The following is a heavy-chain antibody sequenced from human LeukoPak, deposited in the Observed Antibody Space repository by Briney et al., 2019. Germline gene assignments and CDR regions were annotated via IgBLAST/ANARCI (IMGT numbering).Heavy chain of an antibody. CDR3: AKQSRYSRSAGPFDY. V-gene: IGHV7-4-1*02. Sequence: GASVKVSCKASGYTFTSYAMNWVRQAPGQGLEWMGWINTNTRNKTYAQGFTGRFVFSLDTSVSTAYLQISSLKAEDTAVYYCAKQSRYSRSAGPFDYWGQGTLVTVSS. CDR1: GYTFTSYA. D-gene: IGHD6-13*01. J-gene: IGHJ4*02. CDR2: INTNTRNK.